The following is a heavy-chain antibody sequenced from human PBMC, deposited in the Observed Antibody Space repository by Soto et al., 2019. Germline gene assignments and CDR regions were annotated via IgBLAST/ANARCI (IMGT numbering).Heavy chain of an antibody. D-gene: IGHD3-22*01. CDR3: AKYQPMTQPRPYLDY. Sequence: EVQLLESGGDLIQPGGSLRLSCAASGFTFSSYAMSWVRQAPGKGLGWVTAISSSGGSTFYADSLKGRFTISRDNSRNTPNLQMNSLTAEDTAIYYCAKYQPMTQPRPYLDYWGQGTLVTVSS. CDR1: GFTFSSYA. V-gene: IGHV3-23*01. J-gene: IGHJ4*02. CDR2: ISSSGGST.